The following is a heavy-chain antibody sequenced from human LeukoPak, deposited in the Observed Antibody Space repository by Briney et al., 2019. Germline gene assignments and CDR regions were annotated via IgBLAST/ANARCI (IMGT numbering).Heavy chain of an antibody. CDR3: ARIVGATDY. Sequence: SETLSLTCAVYGGSFSGYYWSWIRQPPGKGLEWIGEINHSGSTNYNPSLKSRVTISVDTSKNQFSLKLSSVTAADTAVYYCARIVGATDYWGQGTLATVSS. J-gene: IGHJ4*02. D-gene: IGHD1-26*01. CDR2: INHSGST. CDR1: GGSFSGYY. V-gene: IGHV4-34*01.